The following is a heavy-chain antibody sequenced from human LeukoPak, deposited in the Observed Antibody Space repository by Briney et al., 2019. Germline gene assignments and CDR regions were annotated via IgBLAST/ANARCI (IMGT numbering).Heavy chain of an antibody. J-gene: IGHJ5*02. V-gene: IGHV3-23*01. Sequence: SCKASGGTFSSYAMSWVRQAPGKGLEWVSAISGSGGSTYYADSVKGRFTISRDNSKNTLYLQMNSLRAEDTAVYYCAKLIFGVVTPFDPWGQGTLVTVSS. CDR2: ISGSGGST. CDR3: AKLIFGVVTPFDP. D-gene: IGHD3-3*01. CDR1: GGTFSSYA.